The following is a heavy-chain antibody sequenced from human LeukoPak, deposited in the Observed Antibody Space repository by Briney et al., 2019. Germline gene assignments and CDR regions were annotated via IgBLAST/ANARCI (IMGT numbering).Heavy chain of an antibody. D-gene: IGHD2-2*01. CDR2: ISTDGGST. CDR3: AKDYCSSTSCYYFDY. V-gene: IGHV3-74*01. J-gene: IGHJ4*02. CDR1: GFTFSSYW. Sequence: GGSLRLSCAASGFTFSSYWMHWVRQAPGKGLVWVSRISTDGGSTTYADSVKGRFTISRDNSKNSLYLQMNSLRTEDTALYYCAKDYCSSTSCYYFDYWGQGTLVTVSS.